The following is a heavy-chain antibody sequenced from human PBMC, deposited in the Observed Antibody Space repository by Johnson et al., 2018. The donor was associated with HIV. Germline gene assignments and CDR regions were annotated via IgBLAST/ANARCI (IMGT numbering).Heavy chain of an antibody. V-gene: IGHV3-13*01. J-gene: IGHJ3*02. D-gene: IGHD1-26*01. CDR1: GFTFSSYD. CDR2: IGTAGDT. Sequence: VQLVESGGGLVQPGGSLRLSCAASGFTFSSYDMHWVRQSTGKGLEWVSAIGTAGDTYYPGSVKGRFTISRENAKNSLYLQMNSLRAGDTAVYYCARGPPVQWELRGNAFDIWGQGTMVTVSS. CDR3: ARGPPVQWELRGNAFDI.